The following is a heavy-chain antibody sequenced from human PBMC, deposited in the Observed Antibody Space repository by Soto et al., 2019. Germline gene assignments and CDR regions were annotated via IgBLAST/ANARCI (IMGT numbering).Heavy chain of an antibody. Sequence: PGGSLRLSCAASGFTFSSYGMHWVRQAPGKGLEWVAVISYDGSNKYYADSVKGRFTISRDNSKNTLYLQMNSLRAEDTAVYYCARDLLDSSGWDNWFDPWGQGTLVTVSS. CDR2: ISYDGSNK. CDR3: ARDLLDSSGWDNWFDP. D-gene: IGHD6-25*01. CDR1: GFTFSSYG. V-gene: IGHV3-30*03. J-gene: IGHJ5*02.